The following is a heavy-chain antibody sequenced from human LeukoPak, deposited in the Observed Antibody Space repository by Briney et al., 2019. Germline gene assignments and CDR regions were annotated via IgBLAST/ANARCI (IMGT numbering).Heavy chain of an antibody. Sequence: GGSLRLSCAVSGFTFSHFGMNWVRQAPGKGLEWVSSISSSSTYIYYADSVKGRFTISRDNAKKSLHLQMNSLRAEDTAVYYCASRTLGVEHYFDYWGQGTLVTVSS. V-gene: IGHV3-21*01. CDR3: ASRTLGVEHYFDY. D-gene: IGHD7-27*01. J-gene: IGHJ4*02. CDR2: ISSSSTYI. CDR1: GFTFSHFG.